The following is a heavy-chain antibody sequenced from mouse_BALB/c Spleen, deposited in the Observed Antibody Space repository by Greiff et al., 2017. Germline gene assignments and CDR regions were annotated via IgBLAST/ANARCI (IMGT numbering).Heavy chain of an antibody. J-gene: IGHJ1*01. V-gene: IGHV1S81*02. CDR1: GYTFTSYY. CDR3: TRGRDFDV. Sequence: QVQLKESGAELVKPGASVKLSCKASGYTFTSYYMYWVKQRPGQGLEWIGEINPSNGGTNFNEKFKSKATLTVDKSSSTAYMQLSSLTSEDSAVYYCTRGRDFDVWGAGTTVTVSS. CDR2: INPSNGGT.